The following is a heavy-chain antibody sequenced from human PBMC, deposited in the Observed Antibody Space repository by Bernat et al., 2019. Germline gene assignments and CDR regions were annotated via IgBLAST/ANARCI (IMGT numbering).Heavy chain of an antibody. CDR2: IYYSGST. CDR1: GGSISSGGYY. CDR3: ARDYLSGYPMYYGMDV. D-gene: IGHD3-22*01. Sequence: QVQLQESGPGLVKPSQTLSLTCTVSGGSISSGGYYWSWIRQHPGKGLGWIGYIYYSGSTYYNPSLKSRVTISVDTSKNQFSLKLSSVTAADTAVYYCARDYLSGYPMYYGMDVWGQGTTVTVSS. J-gene: IGHJ6*02. V-gene: IGHV4-31*03.